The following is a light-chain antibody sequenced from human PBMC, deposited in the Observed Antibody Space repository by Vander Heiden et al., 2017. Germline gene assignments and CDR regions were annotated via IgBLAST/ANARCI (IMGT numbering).Light chain of an antibody. CDR1: SSDVGSYNH. Sequence: QSALTQPPSVSGSPGQSATTSCTGTSSDVGSYNHTSWYQQPPGTAPKLIIYGVNTRPSGVPDRFSGSKSGNTASLTISGLQAEDEADYYCTSFSSSGTYVFGTGTEVTV. J-gene: IGLJ1*01. CDR2: GVN. V-gene: IGLV2-18*02. CDR3: TSFSSSGTYV.